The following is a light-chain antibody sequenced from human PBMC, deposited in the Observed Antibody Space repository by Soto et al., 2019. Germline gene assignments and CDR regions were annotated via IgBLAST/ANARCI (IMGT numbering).Light chain of an antibody. Sequence: IVMAQSPDSLAVSLGERATINCKSSQSGFSNSKNRNHLSWYQQKPGQPPKWLIYWATTRESGVPDRFSGSGSGTDFTLTVSGLQAEAVAIYYCHQYFRSPITFGGGTKVEIK. V-gene: IGKV4-1*01. J-gene: IGKJ4*01. CDR3: HQYFRSPIT. CDR2: WAT. CDR1: QSGFSNSKNRNH.